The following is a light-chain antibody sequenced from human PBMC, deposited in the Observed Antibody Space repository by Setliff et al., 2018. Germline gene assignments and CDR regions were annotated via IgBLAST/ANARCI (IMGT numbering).Light chain of an antibody. V-gene: IGLV2-23*02. Sequence: QSALTQPASVSGSPGQSITISCTGTSSDVGGYNYVSWYQQHPGKAPKLMIYDVTKWPSGVSNRFSGSKSCNTASLTISGLQAEDEADYYCCSYAGSSTYVFGTGTKVTVL. CDR2: DVT. CDR3: CSYAGSSTYV. CDR1: SSDVGGYNY. J-gene: IGLJ1*01.